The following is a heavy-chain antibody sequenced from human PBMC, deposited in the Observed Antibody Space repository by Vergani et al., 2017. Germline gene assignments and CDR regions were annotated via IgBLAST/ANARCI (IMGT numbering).Heavy chain of an antibody. Sequence: EVQLVESGGGLVQPGRSLRLSCAASGFTFDDYAMHWVRQAPGKGLEWVSGISWNSGSIGYADSVKGRFTISRDNAKNSLYLQMNSLRAGDTALYYCAKDWSDYGDAFDIWGQGTMVTVSS. V-gene: IGHV3-9*01. J-gene: IGHJ3*02. CDR3: AKDWSDYGDAFDI. D-gene: IGHD4-17*01. CDR2: ISWNSGSI. CDR1: GFTFDDYA.